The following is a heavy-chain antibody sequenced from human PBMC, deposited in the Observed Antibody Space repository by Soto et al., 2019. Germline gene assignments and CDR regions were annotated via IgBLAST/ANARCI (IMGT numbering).Heavy chain of an antibody. CDR3: ARGATVTQYDY. V-gene: IGHV4-61*01. CDR1: GVSVSSGSFY. CDR2: GSYSGTT. J-gene: IGHJ4*02. D-gene: IGHD4-17*01. Sequence: KPSETLSLTCTVSGVSVSSGSFYWAWIRQPPGKGLEWIGFGSYSGTTNYKPSLKTRVTIYVDTSRSQISMKVSSLTAAEKAVYYCARGATVTQYDYWGQGTLVTVSS.